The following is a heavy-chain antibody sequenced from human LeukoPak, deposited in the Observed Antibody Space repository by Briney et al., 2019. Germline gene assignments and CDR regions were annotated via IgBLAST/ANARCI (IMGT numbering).Heavy chain of an antibody. CDR3: ARDRGNSGSDY. V-gene: IGHV3-74*01. CDR2: INSDGNSI. Sequence: GGSLRLSCAASGFTFSGYRMHWVRKGPGKGLVWVSRINSDGNSINYADSVKGRFTISRDNAKNTLYLQMNSLRAEDTAVYYCARDRGNSGSDYWGQGTLVTVSP. D-gene: IGHD4-23*01. CDR1: GFTFSGYR. J-gene: IGHJ4*02.